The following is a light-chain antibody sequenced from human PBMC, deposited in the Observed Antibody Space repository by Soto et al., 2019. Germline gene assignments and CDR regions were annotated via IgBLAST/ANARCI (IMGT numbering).Light chain of an antibody. CDR2: DAS. CDR1: QSVSSN. CDR3: QQYNNWATGTWT. V-gene: IGKV3-15*01. Sequence: EIVMTQSPATLSVSPGERATLSCRASQSVSSNLAWYQQKPAQDPRLLIYDASTSATGIPASFGGSRSGTELTLTILTLRSEDFAVYYGQQYNNWATGTWTFGQGTKVEIK. J-gene: IGKJ1*01.